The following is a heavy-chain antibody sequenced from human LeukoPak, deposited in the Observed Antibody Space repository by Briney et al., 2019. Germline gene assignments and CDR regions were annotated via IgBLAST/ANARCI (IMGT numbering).Heavy chain of an antibody. CDR1: GFTSGTSW. Sequence: PGGSLRLSCAASGFTSGTSWMSWVRQAPGKGLERVANINQDGSTQYYVDSVKGRFTISRDNAKSSLYLQMNSLRAEDTAVYYCARSARWGQGTLVTVSS. CDR3: ARSAR. CDR2: INQDGSTQ. J-gene: IGHJ4*02. V-gene: IGHV3-7*03.